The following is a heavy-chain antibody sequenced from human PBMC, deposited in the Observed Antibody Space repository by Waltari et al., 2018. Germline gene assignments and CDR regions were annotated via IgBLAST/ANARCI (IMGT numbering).Heavy chain of an antibody. CDR3: ARSPRFGVGSYQFDS. V-gene: IGHV4-34*01. D-gene: IGHD3-10*01. CDR1: SGSLSNYY. Sequence: QVQLQQWGAGLLKPSETLSLTCAVSSGSLSNYYWNWIRQPPGKGLEWIGDIDRSGNTNYNASLMSRLTISRDISKSHFSLRLESVTAADTAVYYCARSPRFGVGSYQFDSWG. CDR2: IDRSGNT. J-gene: IGHJ4*01.